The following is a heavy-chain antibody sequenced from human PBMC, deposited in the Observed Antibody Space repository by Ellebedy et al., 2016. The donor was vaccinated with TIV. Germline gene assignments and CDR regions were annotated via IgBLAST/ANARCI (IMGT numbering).Heavy chain of an antibody. CDR3: ARGARLASLDY. Sequence: GESLKISXAASGFTFSRYWMSWVRQAPGKGLEWVANINQDGSEIYSVDSVKGRFTISRDNAKNSLYLQMNSLRDEDTAVYYCARGARLASLDYWGQGTLVTVSS. D-gene: IGHD2-2*01. J-gene: IGHJ4*02. CDR1: GFTFSRYW. V-gene: IGHV3-7*01. CDR2: INQDGSEI.